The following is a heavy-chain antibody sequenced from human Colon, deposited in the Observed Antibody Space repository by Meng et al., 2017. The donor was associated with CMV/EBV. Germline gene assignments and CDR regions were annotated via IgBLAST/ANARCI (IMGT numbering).Heavy chain of an antibody. V-gene: IGHV3-21*01. CDR2: ISSDSKYI. Sequence: GESLKISCEASGFTFSDYTMNWVRQAPGKGLEWVSFISSDSKYIYYSDSVKGRFTISRDNSEKSLYLHMNSVRADDTAMYYCAKGHTYCSTGNCYPDYWGQGTLVTVSS. D-gene: IGHD2-8*01. CDR1: GFTFSDYT. J-gene: IGHJ4*02. CDR3: AKGHTYCSTGNCYPDY.